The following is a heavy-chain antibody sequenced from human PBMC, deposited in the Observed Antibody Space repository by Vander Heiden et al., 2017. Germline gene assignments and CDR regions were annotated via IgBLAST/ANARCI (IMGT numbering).Heavy chain of an antibody. CDR2: ISPDGSST. CDR1: GFTLSTYW. CDR3: ARVPSRNGDYAFGAFDI. J-gene: IGHJ3*02. D-gene: IGHD4-17*01. Sequence: EVQLVESGGGLAQIGRSLRLSCAASGFTLSTYWMHWVRQAPGKGLVWVSRISPDGSSTSYADSVQGRFTISRDNAKNTLYLQMNSLRAEDTAVYYCARVPSRNGDYAFGAFDIWGQGTMVSVSS. V-gene: IGHV3-74*01.